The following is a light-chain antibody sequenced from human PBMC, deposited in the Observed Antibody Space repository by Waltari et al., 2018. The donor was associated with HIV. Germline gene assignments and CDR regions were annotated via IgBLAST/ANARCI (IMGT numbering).Light chain of an antibody. CDR1: QNLLDSLGYNY. J-gene: IGKJ4*01. CDR2: LGS. V-gene: IGKV2-28*01. Sequence: DIVMTQSPLSLPVTPGEPASISCRSSQNLLDSLGYNYLDWYLQRTGQSPQLLIYLGSNRTSGVLERFSGGGSGTDFTMKISRVEADDVGVYYCRQGLQTPQVTFGGGTKVEIK. CDR3: RQGLQTPQVT.